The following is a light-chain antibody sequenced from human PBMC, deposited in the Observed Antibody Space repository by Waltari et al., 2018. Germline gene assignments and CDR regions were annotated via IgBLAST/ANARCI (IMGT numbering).Light chain of an antibody. CDR3: QSYDTGTWF. V-gene: IGLV6-57*03. CDR2: EDN. J-gene: IGLJ2*01. CDR1: SGRIASDY. Sequence: NFMLTQPRGVSESPGKTVPISCTRNSGRIASDYVQWFQHRPGSAPTIVIYEDNQRPSGVPDRCSGYIDSSSNAASLTIYGLKTEDEADYYCQSYDTGTWFFGGGTRLTVL.